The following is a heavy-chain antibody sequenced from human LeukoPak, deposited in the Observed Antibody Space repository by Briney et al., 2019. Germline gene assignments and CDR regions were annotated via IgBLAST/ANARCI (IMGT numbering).Heavy chain of an antibody. J-gene: IGHJ3*02. CDR3: AAYCSGGSCYGYHDAFDI. CDR1: GFTFSTYW. CDR2: ISSSSSTI. Sequence: GGSLRLSCAASGFTFSTYWMHWVRQAPGKGLEWVSYISSSSSTIYYADSVKGRFTISGDNAKNSLYLQMNSLRDEDTAVYYCAAYCSGGSCYGYHDAFDIWGQGTMVTVSS. D-gene: IGHD2-15*01. V-gene: IGHV3-48*02.